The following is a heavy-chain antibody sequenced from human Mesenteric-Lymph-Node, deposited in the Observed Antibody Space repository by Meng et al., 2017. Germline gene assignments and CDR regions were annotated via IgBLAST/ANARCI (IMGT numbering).Heavy chain of an antibody. CDR3: ARAEYYDILTGYYDAFDI. J-gene: IGHJ3*02. CDR2: IKQDGSEK. V-gene: IGHV3-7*01. CDR1: GFTFSSNW. D-gene: IGHD3-9*01. Sequence: GESLKISCTASGFTFSSNWMIWVRQAPGKGLEWVANIKQDGSEKHYVDSVRGRFTISRDNAKNSLYLQMNSLRAEDTAVYYCARAEYYDILTGYYDAFDIWGQGTMVTVSS.